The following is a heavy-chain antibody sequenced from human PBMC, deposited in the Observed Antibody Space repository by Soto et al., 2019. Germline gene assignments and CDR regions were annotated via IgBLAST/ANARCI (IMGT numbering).Heavy chain of an antibody. CDR3: ATPEVGGRNVYTSDP. CDR1: GGSISSSNYY. J-gene: IGHJ5*02. CDR2: IYYSGST. Sequence: QLQLQESGPGLVKPSETLSLTCTVSGGSISSSNYYWGWIRQPPGKGLEWIGSIYYSGSTYYNPSLTSRVTIAVDTSKNPFSLKLSSVTAADTAVYYCATPEVGGRNVYTSDPWGQGTPVTVSS. V-gene: IGHV4-39*01. D-gene: IGHD1-26*01.